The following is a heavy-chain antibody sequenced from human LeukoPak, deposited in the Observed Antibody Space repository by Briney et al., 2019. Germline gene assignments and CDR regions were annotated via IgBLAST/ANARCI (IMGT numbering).Heavy chain of an antibody. Sequence: GASVKVSCKASGGTFSGYAISWVRQAPGQGLEWMGGIIPIFGTANYAQKFQGRVTITADESTSTAYMELSSLRSEDTAVYYCARGNEDIVEENWFDPWGQGTLVTVSS. J-gene: IGHJ5*02. CDR2: IIPIFGTA. D-gene: IGHD5-12*01. CDR1: GGTFSGYA. V-gene: IGHV1-69*13. CDR3: ARGNEDIVEENWFDP.